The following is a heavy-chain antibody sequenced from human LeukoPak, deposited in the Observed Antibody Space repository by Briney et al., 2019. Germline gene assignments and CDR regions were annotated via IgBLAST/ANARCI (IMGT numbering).Heavy chain of an antibody. J-gene: IGHJ4*02. V-gene: IGHV3-11*01. CDR3: ARDWGSVIVGGIDY. CDR2: ISSSGSTI. D-gene: IGHD1-26*01. Sequence: GGSLRLSCAASGFTFSDYYMSWIRQAPGKGLEWVSYISSSGSTIYYADSVKGRFTIFRDNANTSLYLQMNSLRAEDTAVYYCARDWGSVIVGGIDYWGQGTLVAVSS. CDR1: GFTFSDYY.